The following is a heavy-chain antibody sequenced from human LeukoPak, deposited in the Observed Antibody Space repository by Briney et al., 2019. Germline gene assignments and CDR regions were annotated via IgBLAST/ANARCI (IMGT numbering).Heavy chain of an antibody. D-gene: IGHD3-22*01. CDR2: ITSSGAAT. CDR1: GFTFSSYA. Sequence: GGSLRLSCAASGFTFSSYAMSWVRQAPGKGLGWVSSITSSGAATYYADSVKGRFTISRDNSDNTLYLQMNSLRAEDTAVYYCAKDRPNYYGSNGHYYKLNGYCWGQGTLVTVSS. V-gene: IGHV3-23*01. J-gene: IGHJ4*02. CDR3: AKDRPNYYGSNGHYYKLNGYC.